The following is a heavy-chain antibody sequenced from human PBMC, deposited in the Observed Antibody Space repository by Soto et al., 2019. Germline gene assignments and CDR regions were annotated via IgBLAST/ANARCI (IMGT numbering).Heavy chain of an antibody. D-gene: IGHD2-15*01. V-gene: IGHV4-31*03. CDR2: IYYSGST. J-gene: IGHJ3*02. CDR1: GGSISSCGYY. CDR3: ARAPLPYCSGGSCYPGGAFDI. Sequence: SETRSLTCTVSGGSISSCGYYWSWFRQHPGTGPEWIGYIYYSGSTYYNPALRSRVTIPVNTSKNQFSLKLSSVTAADTAVYYCARAPLPYCSGGSCYPGGAFDIWGQGTMDTVSS.